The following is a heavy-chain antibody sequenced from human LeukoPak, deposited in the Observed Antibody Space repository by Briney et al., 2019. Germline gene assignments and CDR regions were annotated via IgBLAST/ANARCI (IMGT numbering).Heavy chain of an antibody. CDR1: GGSISSYY. CDR3: ARRDGYGQFDY. V-gene: IGHV4-4*09. D-gene: IGHD5-24*01. J-gene: IGHJ4*02. Sequence: PSETLSLTCTVSGGSISSYYWSWIWQPPGKGLEWIGYIYTSGSTNYNPSLKSRVTISVDTSKNQFSLKLSSVTAADTAVYYCARRDGYGQFDYWGQGTLVTVSS. CDR2: IYTSGST.